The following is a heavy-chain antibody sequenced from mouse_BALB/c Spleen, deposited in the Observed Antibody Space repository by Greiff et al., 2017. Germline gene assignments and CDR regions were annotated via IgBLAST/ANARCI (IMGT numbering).Heavy chain of an antibody. V-gene: IGHV1S22*01. CDR3: TREEYGPYYAMDY. Sequence: LQQPGSELVRPGASVKLSCKASGYSFTSYWMHWVKQRLGQGLEWIGNIYPGSGSTNYDAKFKRKGTLTVDTSSNTAYMHLSSLTSEDSAVYCCTREEYGPYYAMDYWGQGTSVTVSS. D-gene: IGHD2-10*02. CDR2: IYPGSGST. J-gene: IGHJ4*01. CDR1: GYSFTSYW.